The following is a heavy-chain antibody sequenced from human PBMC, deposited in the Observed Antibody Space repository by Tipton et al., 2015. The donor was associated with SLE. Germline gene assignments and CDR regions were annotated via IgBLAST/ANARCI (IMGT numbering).Heavy chain of an antibody. Sequence: TLSLTCSVSGGSISGTSHYWGWIRQSPGKGLEWLGSIYYSGTTYYNPSLKSRVTISVDTSKNQISLKLTSVTAADTAAYYCAREVGATSGFDYWGQGTLVTVSS. D-gene: IGHD1-26*01. V-gene: IGHV4-39*02. CDR2: IYYSGTT. CDR1: GGSISGTSHY. CDR3: AREVGATSGFDY. J-gene: IGHJ4*02.